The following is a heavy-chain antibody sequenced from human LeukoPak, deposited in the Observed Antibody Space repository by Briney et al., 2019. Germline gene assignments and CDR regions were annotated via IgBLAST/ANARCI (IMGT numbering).Heavy chain of an antibody. CDR2: ISGSGGST. CDR1: GFTFSSYA. V-gene: IGHV3-23*01. J-gene: IGHJ4*02. D-gene: IGHD3-10*01. CDR3: AKSQLLWFGELSYY. Sequence: PGGSLRLSCAASGFTFSSYAMSWVRQAPGKGLEWVSAISGSGGSTYYADSVKGRFTISRDNSKNTLYLQMNSLRAEDTAVYYCAKSQLLWFGELSYYWGQGTLVTASS.